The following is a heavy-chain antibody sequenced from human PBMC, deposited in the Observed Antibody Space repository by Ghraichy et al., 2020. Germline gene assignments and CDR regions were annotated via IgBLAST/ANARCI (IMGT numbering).Heavy chain of an antibody. CDR2: ISGSGTPT. J-gene: IGHJ4*02. Sequence: LSLTCVVSGFTFSNYGMSWVRQAPGEGLEWVSTISGSGTPTNPADSVKGRFTISRDNSKSTLFLQMNNLRAEDTALYYCASGRGGNYGNYFDYWGRGTLVTVSS. D-gene: IGHD1-7*01. CDR3: ASGRGGNYGNYFDY. CDR1: GFTFSNYG. V-gene: IGHV3-23*01.